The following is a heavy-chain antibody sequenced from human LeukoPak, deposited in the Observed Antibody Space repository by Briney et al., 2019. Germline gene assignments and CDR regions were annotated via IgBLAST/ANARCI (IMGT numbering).Heavy chain of an antibody. CDR2: INPNSGGT. CDR3: ARVRSGYSSSFIGFDP. D-gene: IGHD6-13*01. CDR1: GYTFTGYY. V-gene: IGHV1-2*02. J-gene: IGHJ5*02. Sequence: ASVTLSCKASGYTFTGYYMHWVRQAPGQGLEWMGWINPNSGGTNYAQKFQGRVTMTRDTSISTAYMELSRLRSDDTAVYYCARVRSGYSSSFIGFDPWGQGTLVTVSS.